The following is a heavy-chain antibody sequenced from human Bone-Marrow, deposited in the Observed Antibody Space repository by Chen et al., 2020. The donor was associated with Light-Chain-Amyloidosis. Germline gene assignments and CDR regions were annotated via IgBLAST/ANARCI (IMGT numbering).Heavy chain of an antibody. J-gene: IGHJ5*02. V-gene: IGHV4-39*01. D-gene: IGHD2-2*02. Sequence: QLQLQESGPGLVKPSETLSLTCTVSGGSISSSSYYWGWIRQPPGKGLEWIGSIYYSGSTYYNPSLKSRVTISVDTSKNQFSLKLSSVTAADTAVYYCARHKGDIVVVPAAIEILNWFDPWGQGTLVTVSS. CDR2: IYYSGST. CDR3: ARHKGDIVVVPAAIEILNWFDP. CDR1: GGSISSSSYY.